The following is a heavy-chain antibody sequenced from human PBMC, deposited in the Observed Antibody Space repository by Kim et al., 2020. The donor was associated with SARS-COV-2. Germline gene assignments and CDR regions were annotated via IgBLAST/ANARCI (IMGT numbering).Heavy chain of an antibody. CDR3: ARVKDPLWFGESNVDY. D-gene: IGHD3-10*01. CDR1: GFTFSSYS. V-gene: IGHV3-21*01. J-gene: IGHJ4*02. CDR2: ISSSSSYI. Sequence: GGSLRLSCAASGFTFSSYSMNWVRQAPGKGLEWVSSISSSSSYIYYADSVKGRFTISRDNAKNSLYLQMNSLRAEDTAVYYCARVKDPLWFGESNVDYCGQGTLVTVSS.